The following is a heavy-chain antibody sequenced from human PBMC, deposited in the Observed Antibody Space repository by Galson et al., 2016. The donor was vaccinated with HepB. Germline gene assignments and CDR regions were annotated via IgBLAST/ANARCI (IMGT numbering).Heavy chain of an antibody. CDR1: GFTLSSYG. D-gene: IGHD3-22*01. Sequence: SLRLSCAASGFTLSSYGMHWVRQAPGKGLEWVAHIWYDGSKKYYADSVKGRFTISRDNSKNTLYLQMNSLRAEDTAVYYCARVMNSGYPFSWGQGTLVTVSS. CDR3: ARVMNSGYPFS. CDR2: IWYDGSKK. V-gene: IGHV3-33*01. J-gene: IGHJ5*02.